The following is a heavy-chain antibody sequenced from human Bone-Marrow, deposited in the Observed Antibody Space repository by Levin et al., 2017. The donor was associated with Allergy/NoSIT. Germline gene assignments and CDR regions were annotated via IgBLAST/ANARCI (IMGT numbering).Heavy chain of an antibody. CDR1: GYRFTKFW. V-gene: IGHV5-51*01. CDR2: IYPGDSDT. D-gene: IGHD3-9*01. CDR3: VRGADDNFYFDY. Sequence: HGESLKISCEGSGYRFTKFWIGWVRQMPGKGLEWMGIIYPGDSDTAYGPSFQGQVTISADKSISTAYLQWSSLKASDTAMYYCVRGADDNFYFDYWGQGTLVTVSS. J-gene: IGHJ4*02.